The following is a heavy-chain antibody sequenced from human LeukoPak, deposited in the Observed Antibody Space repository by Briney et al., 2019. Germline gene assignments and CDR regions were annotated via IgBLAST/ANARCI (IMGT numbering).Heavy chain of an antibody. CDR1: GFTSSDHY. J-gene: IGHJ4*02. CDR3: ARARVPVDY. CDR2: SRNKANSYTT. V-gene: IGHV3-72*01. Sequence: PGGSLRLSCAASGFTSSDHYMDWVRQAPGEGLEWVGRSRNKANSYTTEYAASVKGRFTISRDVSKDSLYLQMNSLRAEDTAVYYCARARVPVDYWGQGTLVTVSS.